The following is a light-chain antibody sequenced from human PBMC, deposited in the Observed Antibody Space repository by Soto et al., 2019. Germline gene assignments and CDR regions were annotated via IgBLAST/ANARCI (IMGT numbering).Light chain of an antibody. V-gene: IGKV3-20*01. CDR1: QSVSSSY. Sequence: EIVLTQSAGALSLSPGERATLSSRASQSVSSSYLAWYQQKPGQAPRLLIYGASSRATGIPDRFSGSGSGTDFTLTISRLEPEDFAVYYCQQYGSSPWTFGQGTKVDIK. J-gene: IGKJ1*01. CDR2: GAS. CDR3: QQYGSSPWT.